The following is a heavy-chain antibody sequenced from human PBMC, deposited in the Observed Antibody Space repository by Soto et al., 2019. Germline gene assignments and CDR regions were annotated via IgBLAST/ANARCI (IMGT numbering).Heavy chain of an antibody. D-gene: IGHD6-19*01. CDR2: IKSKTDGGTT. CDR1: GFTFSNAW. Sequence: EVQLVESGGGLVKPGGSLRLSCAASGFTFSNAWMSWVRQAPGKGLECVGRIKSKTDGGTTDYAAPVKGRFTISRVDSKNTLYLQMNSLKTEDTAVYYCTTEYSSGWYDSWGQGTLVTVSS. J-gene: IGHJ4*02. CDR3: TTEYSSGWYDS. V-gene: IGHV3-15*01.